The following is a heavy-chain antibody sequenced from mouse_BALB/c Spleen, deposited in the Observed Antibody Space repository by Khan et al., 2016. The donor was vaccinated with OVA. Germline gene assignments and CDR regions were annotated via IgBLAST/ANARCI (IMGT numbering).Heavy chain of an antibody. CDR3: ARHYYGSSYAMDY. CDR2: IWSDGST. CDR1: GFSLTSYG. V-gene: IGHV2-6-2*01. Sequence: VQLQESGPDLVAPSRSLSITCTVSGFSLTSYGVHWVRQPPGKGLEWLVVIWSDGSTTYNSALKSRLSISKDNSKSQVFLKMNSLQTDDTAMYYCARHYYGSSYAMDYWGQGTSVTVSS. J-gene: IGHJ4*01. D-gene: IGHD1-1*01.